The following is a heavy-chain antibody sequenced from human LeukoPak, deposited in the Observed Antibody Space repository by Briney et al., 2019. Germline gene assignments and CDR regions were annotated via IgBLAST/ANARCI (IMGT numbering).Heavy chain of an antibody. CDR2: IYPGDSDT. D-gene: IGHD4-17*01. V-gene: IGHV5-51*01. CDR1: GYSFTSYW. CDR3: ATRHYGDYQFDSQFDY. Sequence: GESLKISCKGSGYSFTSYWIGWVRQMPGKGLEWMGIIYPGDSDTRYSPSFQGQVTISAEKSISTAYLQWRSLKASDTAMYYCATRHYGDYQFDSQFDYWGQGTLVTVSS. J-gene: IGHJ4*02.